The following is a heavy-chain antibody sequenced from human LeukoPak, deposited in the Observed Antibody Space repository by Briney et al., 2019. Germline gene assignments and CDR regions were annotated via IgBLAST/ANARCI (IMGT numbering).Heavy chain of an antibody. D-gene: IGHD6-13*01. CDR2: ISAYNGNT. CDR1: GYTFTSYG. J-gene: IGHJ6*02. CDR3: ARDPFARYSSSWYGYYYGMDA. Sequence: ASVKVSCKASGYTFTSYGISWVRQAPGQGLEWMGWISAYNGNTNYAQKLQGRVTMTTDTSTSTAYMELRSLRSDDTAVYYCARDPFARYSSSWYGYYYGMDAWAKGPRSPSP. V-gene: IGHV1-18*01.